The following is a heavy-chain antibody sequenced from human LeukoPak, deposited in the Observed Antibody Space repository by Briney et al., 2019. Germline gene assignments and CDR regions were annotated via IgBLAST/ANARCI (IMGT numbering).Heavy chain of an antibody. CDR3: ARDLPRRYYYGSGSV. J-gene: IGHJ6*04. V-gene: IGHV3-7*03. CDR1: GFTFSSYW. CDR2: IKQDGSEK. D-gene: IGHD3-10*01. Sequence: GGSLRLSCAASGFTFSSYWMSWVRQAPGKGLEWVANIKQDGSEKYYVDSVKGRFTISRDNAKNSLYLQMNSLRAEDTAVYYCARDLPRRYYYGSGSVWGKGTTVTVSS.